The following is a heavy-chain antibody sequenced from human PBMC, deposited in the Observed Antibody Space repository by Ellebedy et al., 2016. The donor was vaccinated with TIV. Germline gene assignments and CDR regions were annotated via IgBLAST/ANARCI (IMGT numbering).Heavy chain of an antibody. CDR2: ISGSGGST. D-gene: IGHD5-18*01. V-gene: IGHV3-23*01. Sequence: PGGSLRLSCAASGFTFSSYAMSWVRQAPGKGLEWVSAISGSGGSTYYADSGKGRFTISRNNSKNTLYLQMNSLRAEDTAVYYWAKENSYGSVSSGGGVYYFDYWGQGTLVTVSS. CDR1: GFTFSSYA. CDR3: AKENSYGSVSSGGGVYYFDY. J-gene: IGHJ4*02.